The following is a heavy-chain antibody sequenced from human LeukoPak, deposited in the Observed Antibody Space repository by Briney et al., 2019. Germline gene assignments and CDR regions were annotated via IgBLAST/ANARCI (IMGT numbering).Heavy chain of an antibody. J-gene: IGHJ3*02. V-gene: IGHV1-69*13. CDR1: GGTFSSYA. CDR2: IIPIFGTA. Sequence: ASVKVSCKASGGTFSSYAISWVRQAPGQGLEWMGGIIPIFGTANYAQKFQGRVTITADESTSTAYMELSSLRSEDTAVYYCVRDTAMVTGGDAFDIWGQGTMVTVSS. CDR3: VRDTAMVTGGDAFDI. D-gene: IGHD5-18*01.